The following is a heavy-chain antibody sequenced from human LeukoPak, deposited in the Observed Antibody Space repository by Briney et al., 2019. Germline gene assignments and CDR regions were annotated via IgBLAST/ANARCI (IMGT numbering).Heavy chain of an antibody. J-gene: IGHJ4*02. D-gene: IGHD6-19*01. CDR3: ATASLAVAGYDY. V-gene: IGHV1-24*01. CDR2: FDPEDGET. CDR1: GYTLTELS. Sequence: ASVKVSCTVSGYTLTELSMHWVRQAPGKGLEWMGGFDPEDGETIYAQKFQGRVTMTEDTSTDTAYMELSSLRSEDTAVYYCATASLAVAGYDYWGQGTLVTVSS.